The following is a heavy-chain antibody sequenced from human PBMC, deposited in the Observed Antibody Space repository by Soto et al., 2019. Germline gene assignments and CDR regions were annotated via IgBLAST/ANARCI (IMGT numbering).Heavy chain of an antibody. CDR3: VRYTRTYIDS. CDR2: IYHIGTT. CDR1: GGYIDSGGYS. Sequence: PSETLSLTCAVSGGYIDSGGYSWSWIRQPPGKGLEWIGYIYHIGTTDYNPSLKSRVTVSVDRSKNQVSLKLSSVTAADTAFYYFVRYTRTYIDSSCQGTLVTVSS. D-gene: IGHD2-15*01. J-gene: IGHJ4*02. V-gene: IGHV4-30-2*01.